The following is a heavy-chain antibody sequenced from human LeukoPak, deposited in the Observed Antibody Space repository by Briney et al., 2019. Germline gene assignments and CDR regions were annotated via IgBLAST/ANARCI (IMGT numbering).Heavy chain of an antibody. CDR1: GFTFSSYW. Sequence: PGGSLRLSCAASGFTFSSYWMNWVRPAPGKGLEWVANIKQDGSDKYYVDSVKGRFIISRDNAKNSLYLQMNSLRAEDTAVYYCARDHRGIFSPFDYWGQGTLVTVSS. J-gene: IGHJ4*02. CDR2: IKQDGSDK. V-gene: IGHV3-7*01. CDR3: ARDHRGIFSPFDY.